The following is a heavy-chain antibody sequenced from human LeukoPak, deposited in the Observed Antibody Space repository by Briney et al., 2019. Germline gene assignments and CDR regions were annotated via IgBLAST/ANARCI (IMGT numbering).Heavy chain of an antibody. CDR3: ARVGSEDYVWGSYRWRPFDY. Sequence: VASVKVSCKASGYTFTGYYMHWVRQAPGQGLEWMGWINPNSGGTNYAQKFQGRVTMTRDTSISTAYMELSRLRSDDTAVYYCARVGSEDYVWGSYRWRPFDYWGQGTLVTVSS. CDR1: GYTFTGYY. J-gene: IGHJ4*02. V-gene: IGHV1-2*02. D-gene: IGHD3-16*02. CDR2: INPNSGGT.